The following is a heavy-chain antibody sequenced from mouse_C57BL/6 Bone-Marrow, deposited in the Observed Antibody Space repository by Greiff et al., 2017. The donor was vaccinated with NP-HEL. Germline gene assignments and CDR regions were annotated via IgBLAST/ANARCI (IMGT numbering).Heavy chain of an antibody. Sequence: EVKLMESGGGLVKPGGSLKLSCAASGFTFSDYGMHWVRQAPEKGLEWVAYISSGSSTIYYADTVKGRFTISRDNAKNTLFLQMTSLRSEDTAMYYCARGRQGFAYWGQGTLVTVSA. CDR2: ISSGSSTI. CDR1: GFTFSDYG. J-gene: IGHJ3*01. V-gene: IGHV5-17*01. CDR3: ARGRQGFAY.